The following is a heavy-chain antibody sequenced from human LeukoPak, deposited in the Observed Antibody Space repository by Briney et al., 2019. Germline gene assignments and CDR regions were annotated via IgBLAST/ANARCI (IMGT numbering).Heavy chain of an antibody. Sequence: GESLKISCKASGYSFTKYWIGWVRQMPGKGLEWMGIIYPGDSDMKYSPSFQGQVTISADKSISTAYLQWSTLQASATAMYYCARLGYSGYDYFDFWGQGTLVTVSS. CDR3: ARLGYSGYDYFDF. J-gene: IGHJ4*02. V-gene: IGHV5-51*01. D-gene: IGHD5-12*01. CDR2: IYPGDSDM. CDR1: GYSFTKYW.